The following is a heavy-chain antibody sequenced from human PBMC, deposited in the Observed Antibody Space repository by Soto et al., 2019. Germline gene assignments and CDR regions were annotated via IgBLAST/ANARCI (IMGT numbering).Heavy chain of an antibody. J-gene: IGHJ5*02. CDR1: GFTFSKYR. V-gene: IGHV3-21*04. CDR2: ISSSSSSK. CDR3: AKDPTVVVPGRLFLAWFDP. D-gene: IGHD2-2*01. Sequence: PGGSLRLSCAASGFTFSKYRINWVRQAPGKGLEWVSYISSSSSSKFYADSVKDRFTISRDNAKSLLYLQMNSLRAEDTAVYYCAKDPTVVVPGRLFLAWFDPWGQGTLVTVSS.